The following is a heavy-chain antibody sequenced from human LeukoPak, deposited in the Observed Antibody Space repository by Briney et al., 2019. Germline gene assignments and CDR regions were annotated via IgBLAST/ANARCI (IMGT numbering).Heavy chain of an antibody. CDR3: AKDVGGAIDHDAFDI. D-gene: IGHD3-16*02. J-gene: IGHJ3*02. Sequence: GSLRLSCAASGFTFSSYGMHWVRQAPGKGLEWVAVISYDGSNKYYADSVKGRFTISRDNSKNTLYLQMNSLRAEDTAVYYCAKDVGGAIDHDAFDIWGQGTMVTVSS. V-gene: IGHV3-30*18. CDR2: ISYDGSNK. CDR1: GFTFSSYG.